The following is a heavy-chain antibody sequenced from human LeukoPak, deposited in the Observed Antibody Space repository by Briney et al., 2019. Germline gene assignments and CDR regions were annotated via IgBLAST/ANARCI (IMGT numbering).Heavy chain of an antibody. J-gene: IGHJ4*02. CDR1: GYTFTSYY. D-gene: IGHD4-17*01. CDR3: VGGHTVTTYDY. V-gene: IGHV1-46*01. CDR2: INPSGGST. Sequence: GASVKVSFKASGYTFTSYYMHWVRQAPGQGLEWMGIINPSGGSTSYAQKFQGRVTMTRATSTSTVYMELSSLRSEDTAVYYCVGGHTVTTYDYWGQGTLVTVSS.